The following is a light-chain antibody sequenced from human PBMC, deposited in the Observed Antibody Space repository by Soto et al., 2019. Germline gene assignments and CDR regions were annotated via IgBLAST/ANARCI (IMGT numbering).Light chain of an antibody. J-gene: IGKJ2*01. CDR2: DTS. Sequence: EILLTQSPSPLSSSAGERATISCRASQSVTTNLAWYHQKPGKAPRLLIYDTSNMATGIPARFSGSGSGTDFTLTINSLEPEDFAGYYCQHCSNVPYTFGQGTKLEIK. V-gene: IGKV3-11*01. CDR1: QSVTTN. CDR3: QHCSNVPYT.